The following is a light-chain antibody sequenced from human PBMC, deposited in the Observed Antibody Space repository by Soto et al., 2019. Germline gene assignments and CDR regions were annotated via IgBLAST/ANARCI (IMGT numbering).Light chain of an antibody. CDR3: QVRDVWPS. CDR1: QSVSTS. V-gene: IGKV3-11*01. J-gene: IGKJ1*01. Sequence: IVLTQSPVTLALSPGESAVLSCRASQSVSTSLAWYQHKPGQAPRLFIYDSSKRAPGIPARFTGSGSGTDFTLTISSPEPEDIAVYYCQVRDVWPSFGQGTKV. CDR2: DSS.